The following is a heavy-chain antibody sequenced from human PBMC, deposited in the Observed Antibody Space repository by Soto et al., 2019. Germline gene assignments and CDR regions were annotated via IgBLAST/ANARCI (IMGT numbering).Heavy chain of an antibody. CDR2: IYYSGST. CDR3: ARIGVWSGYYIDY. CDR1: GGSVSSGSYY. V-gene: IGHV4-61*01. D-gene: IGHD3-3*01. Sequence: SETLSLICTVSGGSVSSGSYYWSWIRQPPGKGLEWIGYIYYSGSTNYNPSLKSRVTISVDTSKNQSSLKLSSVTAADTAVYYCARIGVWSGYYIDYWGQGTLVTVSS. J-gene: IGHJ4*02.